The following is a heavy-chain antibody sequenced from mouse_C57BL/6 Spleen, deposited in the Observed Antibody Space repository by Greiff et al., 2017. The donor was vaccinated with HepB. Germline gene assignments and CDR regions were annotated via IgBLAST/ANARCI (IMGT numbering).Heavy chain of an antibody. CDR2: IDPSDSYT. D-gene: IGHD1-1*01. Sequence: VQLQQPGAELVKPGASVKLSCKASGYTFTSYWMQWVKQRPGQGLEWIGEIDPSDSYTNYNQKFKGKATLTVDTSSSTAYMQLSSLTSEDSAVYYCARLDYYGSSSFDYWGQGTTLTVSS. CDR1: GYTFTSYW. V-gene: IGHV1-50*01. CDR3: ARLDYYGSSSFDY. J-gene: IGHJ2*01.